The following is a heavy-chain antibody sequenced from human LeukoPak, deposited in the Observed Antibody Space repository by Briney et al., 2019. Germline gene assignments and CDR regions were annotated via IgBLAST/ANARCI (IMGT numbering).Heavy chain of an antibody. CDR1: GFTFSSYS. J-gene: IGHJ3*02. CDR2: ISSSSSYI. CDR3: ARRVGAREWNAFDI. D-gene: IGHD1-26*01. V-gene: IGHV3-21*01. Sequence: GGSLRLSCAASGFTFSSYSMNWVRQAPGKGLEWVSSISSSSSYIYYADSVKGRFTISRDNAKNSLYLQMNSLRAEDTAVYYCARRVGAREWNAFDIWGQGTMVTVSS.